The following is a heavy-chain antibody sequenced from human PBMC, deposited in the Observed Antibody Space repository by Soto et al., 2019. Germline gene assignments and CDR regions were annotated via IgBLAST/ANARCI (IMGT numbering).Heavy chain of an antibody. V-gene: IGHV1-69*02. Sequence: SVKVSCQASGGTFSSYTISWVRQAPGQGLEWMGRIIPILGIANYAQKFQGRVTITADKSTSTAYMELSSLRSEDTAVYYCARLFYDILTGYYPNDYWGQGTLVTVSS. J-gene: IGHJ4*02. CDR1: GGTFSSYT. D-gene: IGHD3-9*01. CDR3: ARLFYDILTGYYPNDY. CDR2: IIPILGIA.